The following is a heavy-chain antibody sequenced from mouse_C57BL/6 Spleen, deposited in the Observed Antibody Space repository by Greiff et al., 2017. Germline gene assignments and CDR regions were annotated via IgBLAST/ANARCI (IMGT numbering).Heavy chain of an antibody. V-gene: IGHV5-4*01. J-gene: IGHJ2*01. D-gene: IGHD1-1*01. CDR1: GFTFSSYA. CDR2: ISDGGSYT. CDR3: ARDPSRYYGSSPFDY. Sequence: EVKLVESRGGLVKPGGSLKLSCAASGFTFSSYAMSWVRQTPEKRLEWVATISDGGSYTYYPDNVKGRFTISRDNAKNNLYLQMSHLKSEDTAMYYCARDPSRYYGSSPFDYWGQGTTLTVSS.